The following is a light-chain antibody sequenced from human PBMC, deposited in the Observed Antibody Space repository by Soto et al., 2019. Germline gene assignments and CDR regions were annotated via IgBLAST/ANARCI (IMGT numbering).Light chain of an antibody. CDR2: SSN. CDR1: SSNIGSNT. V-gene: IGLV1-44*01. J-gene: IGLJ2*01. Sequence: QSVLTQPPSASGTPGQRVTISCSGSSSNIGSNTVNWYQHLPGTAPKLLIYSSNQRPSGVPDRFSGSKSGTSASLAISGLQSEDEADYYCAAWDDSLNGPVFGGGTKVTVL. CDR3: AAWDDSLNGPV.